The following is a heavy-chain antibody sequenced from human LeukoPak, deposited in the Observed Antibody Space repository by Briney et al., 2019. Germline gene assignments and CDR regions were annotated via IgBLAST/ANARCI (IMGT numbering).Heavy chain of an antibody. V-gene: IGHV3-48*03. J-gene: IGHJ6*04. CDR2: ISSIGSTI. CDR1: GFTFSSYE. Sequence: PGGSLRLSCAASGFTFSSYEMNWVRQAPGKGLEWVSYISSIGSTIYYADSVKGRFTISRDNAKNSLYLQMNSLRAEDTAVYYCARGNSRAKWGYYGMDVWGKGTTVTVSS. CDR3: ARGNSRAKWGYYGMDV. D-gene: IGHD6-13*01.